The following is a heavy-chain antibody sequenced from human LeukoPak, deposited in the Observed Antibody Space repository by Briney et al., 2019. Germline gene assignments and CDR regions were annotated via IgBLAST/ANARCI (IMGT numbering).Heavy chain of an antibody. CDR2: ISSTGST. CDR3: ARDVGASNFDY. V-gene: IGHV4-61*02. J-gene: IGHJ4*02. Sequence: SQTLSLTCTVSGGSISSGGHYWSWIRQPAGKGLEYLGRISSTGSTNYNPSLRSRVTISADTSKNHFSLKLRSVTAADTAVYYCARDVGASNFDYWGQGILVTVSS. D-gene: IGHD1-26*01. CDR1: GGSISSGGHY.